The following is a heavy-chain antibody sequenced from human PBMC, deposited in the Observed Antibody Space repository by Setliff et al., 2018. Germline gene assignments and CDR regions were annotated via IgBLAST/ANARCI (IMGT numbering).Heavy chain of an antibody. CDR2: INPNAGNI. CDR3: ARGEHIVSGDFYHYIDV. D-gene: IGHD2-15*01. V-gene: IGHV1-2*02. Sequence: ASVKVSCKASGYTFTAYYMHWVRQAPGQGLEWMGWINPNAGNINYIQKFQGRVTMTRDTSISTAHMELRRLKSDDTAVYYCARGEHIVSGDFYHYIDVWGKGTTVTVSS. J-gene: IGHJ6*03. CDR1: GYTFTAYY.